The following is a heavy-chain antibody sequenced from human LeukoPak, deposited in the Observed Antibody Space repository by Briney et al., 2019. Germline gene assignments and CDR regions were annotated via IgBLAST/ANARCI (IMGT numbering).Heavy chain of an antibody. CDR1: GYTFTGYY. D-gene: IGHD1-14*01. V-gene: IGHV1-2*06. CDR3: ARAKRTYGTGNWFDP. Sequence: ASVKVSCKASGYTFTGYYMHWVRQAPGQGLEWMGRINPNSGGTNYAQKIQGRVTMTRDTSISTAYMELSRLRSDDTAVYYCARAKRTYGTGNWFDPWGQGTLVTVSS. CDR2: INPNSGGT. J-gene: IGHJ5*02.